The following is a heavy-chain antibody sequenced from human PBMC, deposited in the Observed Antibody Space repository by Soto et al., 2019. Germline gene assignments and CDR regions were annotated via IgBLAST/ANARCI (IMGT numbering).Heavy chain of an antibody. CDR1: GGSISSYY. D-gene: IGHD1-1*01. Sequence: SETLSLTCTVSGGSISSYYWSWIRQPPGKGLEWIGYIYYSGSTNYNPSLKSRVTISVDTSKNQFSLKMSSVTAADTAVYYCARLATRCYFDYWGQGTLVTVS. J-gene: IGHJ4*02. CDR2: IYYSGST. V-gene: IGHV4-59*01. CDR3: ARLATRCYFDY.